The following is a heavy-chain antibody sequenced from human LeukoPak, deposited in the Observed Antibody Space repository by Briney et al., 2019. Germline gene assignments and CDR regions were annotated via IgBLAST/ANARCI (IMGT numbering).Heavy chain of an antibody. CDR1: GFTFSSYA. J-gene: IGHJ4*02. Sequence: PGGSLRLSCAASGFTFSSYAMHWVRQAPGKGLEWVAVISYDGSNKYYADSVKGRFTISRDNSKNTLYLQMNSLRAEDTAVYYCARDGDSSGSYFDYWGQGTLVTVSP. V-gene: IGHV3-30-3*01. CDR3: ARDGDSSGSYFDY. CDR2: ISYDGSNK. D-gene: IGHD3-22*01.